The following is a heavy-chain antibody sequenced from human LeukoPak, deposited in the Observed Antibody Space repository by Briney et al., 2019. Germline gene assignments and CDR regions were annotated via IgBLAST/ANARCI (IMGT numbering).Heavy chain of an antibody. CDR2: IIPIFGIA. V-gene: IGHV1-69*04. J-gene: IGHJ6*02. CDR3: ARGGIAARYGMDV. D-gene: IGHD6-6*01. CDR1: GGTFSSYA. Sequence: SVKVSCKASGGTFSSYAISWVRQAPGQGLEWMGRIIPIFGIANYAQKFQGRVTITADKSTSTAYMELSSLGSEDTAVYYCARGGIAARYGMDVWGQGTTATVSS.